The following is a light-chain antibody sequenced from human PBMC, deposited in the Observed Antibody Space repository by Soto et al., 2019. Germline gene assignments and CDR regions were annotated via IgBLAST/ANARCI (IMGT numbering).Light chain of an antibody. Sequence: DIQMTQSPSTLSASVGDRVTITCRASPSISSWLAWYQQKPGKAPKFLINKASSLQSGVPARFSGSGSGTEFTLTINSLQPDDLATYYCQQYDSYPLTFGGGTKVEIK. CDR2: KAS. J-gene: IGKJ4*01. CDR3: QQYDSYPLT. V-gene: IGKV1-5*03. CDR1: PSISSW.